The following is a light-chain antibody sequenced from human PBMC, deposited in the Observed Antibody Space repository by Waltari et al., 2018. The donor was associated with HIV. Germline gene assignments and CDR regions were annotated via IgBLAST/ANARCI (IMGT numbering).Light chain of an antibody. V-gene: IGLV1-51*02. CDR3: GTWDSSLSAVV. J-gene: IGLJ3*02. Sequence: QSVLTQPPSVSAAPGQKVTISCSGSSSNIGNNFVSWNQQLPGTAPKLLIYENHNRASWIPDRFSGSKSGTSATLGITGLQTGDGADYYCGTWDSSLSAVVFGGGTKLTVL. CDR2: ENH. CDR1: SSNIGNNF.